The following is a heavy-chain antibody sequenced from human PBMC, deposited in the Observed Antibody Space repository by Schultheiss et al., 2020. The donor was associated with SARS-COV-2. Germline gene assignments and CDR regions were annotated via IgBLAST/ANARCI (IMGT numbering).Heavy chain of an antibody. CDR2: INSDGSST. CDR3: ARAGGCDY. V-gene: IGHV3-74*01. D-gene: IGHD4-23*01. J-gene: IGHJ4*02. CDR1: GFTFDDYA. Sequence: GGSLRLSCVDSGFTFDDYAIHGVRQVPGKGLEWVSRINSDGSSTSYADSVKGRFTISRDNAKNTLYLQMNSLRAEDTAVYYCARAGGCDYWGQGTLVTVSS.